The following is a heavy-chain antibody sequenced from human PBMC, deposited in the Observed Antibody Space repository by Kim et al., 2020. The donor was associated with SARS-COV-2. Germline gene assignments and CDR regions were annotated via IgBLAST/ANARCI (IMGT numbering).Heavy chain of an antibody. J-gene: IGHJ4*02. Sequence: ASVKVSCKASGYTFTSYGISWVRQAPGQGLEWMGWISAYNGNTNYAQKLQGRVTMTTDTSTSTAYMELRSLRSDDTAVYYCARSGYTMIVVEPCDYWGQGTLVTVSS. CDR2: ISAYNGNT. D-gene: IGHD3-22*01. CDR3: ARSGYTMIVVEPCDY. CDR1: GYTFTSYG. V-gene: IGHV1-18*04.